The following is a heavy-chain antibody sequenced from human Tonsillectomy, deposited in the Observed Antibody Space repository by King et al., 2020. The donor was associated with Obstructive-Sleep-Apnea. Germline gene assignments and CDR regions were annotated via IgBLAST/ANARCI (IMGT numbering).Heavy chain of an antibody. D-gene: IGHD6-13*01. V-gene: IGHV4-59*08. Sequence: QLQESGPGLVKPSETLSLTYTVSGGSISSYYWSWIRQPPGKGLEWIGCIYYSGSTKYNPSLKSRVTISVDTSKNQFSLKLSSVTAADTAGYYCARHLDPGIAAAAHHYGMDVWGQGTTVTVSS. CDR2: IYYSGST. J-gene: IGHJ6*02. CDR1: GGSISSYY. CDR3: ARHLDPGIAAAAHHYGMDV.